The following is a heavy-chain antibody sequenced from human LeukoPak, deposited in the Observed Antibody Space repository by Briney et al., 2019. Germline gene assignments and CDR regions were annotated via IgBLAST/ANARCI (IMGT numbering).Heavy chain of an antibody. Sequence: ASVKVSCKASGYTFSSYGISWVRQAPGQGLEWMGWISAYNGNRNYAQKFQGRVTMTTDTSTSTAYMELRSLRSDDTAVYYCARHCSGGSCYSYAYWGQGTLVTVSS. CDR3: ARHCSGGSCYSYAY. V-gene: IGHV1-18*01. J-gene: IGHJ4*02. CDR1: GYTFSSYG. CDR2: ISAYNGNR. D-gene: IGHD2-15*01.